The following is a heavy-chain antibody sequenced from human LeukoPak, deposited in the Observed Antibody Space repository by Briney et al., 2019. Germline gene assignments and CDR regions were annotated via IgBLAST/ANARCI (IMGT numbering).Heavy chain of an antibody. CDR2: IDWDDDK. CDR3: ARRVYYYGSGRSSYYFDY. J-gene: IGHJ4*02. V-gene: IGHV2-70*11. D-gene: IGHD3-10*01. CDR1: GFSLSTSGMC. Sequence: ESGPTLVNPTQTLTLTCTFSGFSLSTSGMCVSWIRQPPGKALEWLARIDWDDDKYYSTSLKTRLTISKDTSKNQVVLTMTNMDPMDTATYYCARRVYYYGSGRSSYYFDYWGQGTLVTVSS.